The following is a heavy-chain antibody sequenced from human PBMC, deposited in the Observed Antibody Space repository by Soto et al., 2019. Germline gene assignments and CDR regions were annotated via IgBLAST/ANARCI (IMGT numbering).Heavy chain of an antibody. CDR2: IYWDDDK. CDR1: GFSLSTSGVG. V-gene: IGHV2-5*02. Sequence: QITLKESGPTLVKPTQTLTLTCTFSGFSLSTSGVGVGWIRQPPGKALEWLALIYWDDDKRYSPSLKSRLTXTXXTSKNQVVLTLTNMDPVDTATSYCAQRWTWSLFDYWGQGTLVTVSS. J-gene: IGHJ4*02. CDR3: AQRWTWSLFDY. D-gene: IGHD2-15*01.